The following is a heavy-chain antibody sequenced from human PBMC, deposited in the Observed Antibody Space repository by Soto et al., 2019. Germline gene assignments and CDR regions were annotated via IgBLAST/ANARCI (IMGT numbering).Heavy chain of an antibody. Sequence: KTSETLSLTCAVSGGSISSGDYSWSWIRQPPGKGLEWIGYIYQSGSTYYNPSLKSRVTISVDRSRNQFSLKLSSVTAADPAVYFCATQSYSNSGAYYYYAMDVWGQGPTVTVSS. CDR2: IYQSGST. J-gene: IGHJ6*02. CDR3: ATQSYSNSGAYYYYAMDV. V-gene: IGHV4-30-2*01. D-gene: IGHD4-4*01. CDR1: GGSISSGDYS.